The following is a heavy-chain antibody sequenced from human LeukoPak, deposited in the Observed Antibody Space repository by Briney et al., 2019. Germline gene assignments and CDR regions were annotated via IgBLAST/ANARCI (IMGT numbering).Heavy chain of an antibody. V-gene: IGHV3-74*01. CDR2: INSDGSIT. CDR1: GFTFSSYW. D-gene: IGHD4-17*01. J-gene: IGHJ5*02. CDR3: ARDPMIYGDYGWFDP. Sequence: PGGSLRLSCAASGFTFSSYWMHWVRQAPGKGLVWVSRINSDGSITTYADSVRGRFTISRDNAKSTLYLQMNSLRAEDTAVYYCARDPMIYGDYGWFDPWGQGTLVTVSS.